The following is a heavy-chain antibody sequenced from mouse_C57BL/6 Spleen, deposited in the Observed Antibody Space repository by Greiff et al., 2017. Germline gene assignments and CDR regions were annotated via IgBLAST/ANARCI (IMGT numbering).Heavy chain of an antibody. CDR1: GYTFTDYY. J-gene: IGHJ2*01. CDR3: ARGAIYYDGSRGAFDY. CDR2: IYPGSGNT. V-gene: IGHV1-76*01. D-gene: IGHD1-1*01. Sequence: QVQLQQSGAELVRPGASVKLSCKASGYTFTDYYITWVKQRPGQGLEWVARIYPGSGNTYYHEKFKGKATLTADKSSSTAYMQLSSLTSEDSAVYFCARGAIYYDGSRGAFDYWGKGTTLTVSS.